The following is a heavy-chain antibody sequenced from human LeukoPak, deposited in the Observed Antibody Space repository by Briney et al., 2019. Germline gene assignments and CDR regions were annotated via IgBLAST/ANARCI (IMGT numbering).Heavy chain of an antibody. V-gene: IGHV3-48*01. CDR2: ISSSSSPI. Sequence: PGGSLRLSCEASGFAFGSYAMHWVRQAPGKGLEWVSFISSSSSPIFYADSVKGRFTISRDNAKNSLCLQMNSLRAEDTAVYYCARKYCSSTSCYFTNMDVWGKGTTVTVSS. D-gene: IGHD2-2*01. J-gene: IGHJ6*03. CDR3: ARKYCSSTSCYFTNMDV. CDR1: GFAFGSYA.